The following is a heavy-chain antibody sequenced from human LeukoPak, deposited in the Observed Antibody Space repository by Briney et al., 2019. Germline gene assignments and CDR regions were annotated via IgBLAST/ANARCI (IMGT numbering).Heavy chain of an antibody. CDR1: GGSISSYY. Sequence: SETLSLTCTVSGGSISSYYWSWIRQPPGKGLEWIGYIYYSGSTNYNPSLKSRVTLSVDTSKNQFSLKLSSVTAADTAVYYCARRYPGCSGGSCYRGDYYYYMDVWGKGTTVTVSS. V-gene: IGHV4-59*08. D-gene: IGHD2-15*01. J-gene: IGHJ6*03. CDR2: IYYSGST. CDR3: ARRYPGCSGGSCYRGDYYYYMDV.